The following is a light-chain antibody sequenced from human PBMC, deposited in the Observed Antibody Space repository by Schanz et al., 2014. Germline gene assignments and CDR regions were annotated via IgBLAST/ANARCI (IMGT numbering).Light chain of an antibody. CDR3: SSYAGSDIYVV. CDR1: SSDVGGYNY. J-gene: IGLJ2*01. CDR2: DVS. Sequence: QSALTQPASVSGSPGQSITISCTGTSSDVGGYNYVSWYQQHPGKAPKLMIYDVSNRPSGVSNRFSGSKSGNTASLTISGLQAEDEADYYCSSYAGSDIYVVFGGGTKLTV. V-gene: IGLV2-14*01.